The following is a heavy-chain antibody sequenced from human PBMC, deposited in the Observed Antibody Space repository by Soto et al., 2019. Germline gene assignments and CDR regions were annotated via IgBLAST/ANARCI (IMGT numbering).Heavy chain of an antibody. Sequence: GGSLRLSCAAAGFTFSSYAMSWVRQAPGKGLEWVSSITGGGENTHYADSVKGRFTISRDNSKNTLSLQMNGLRVEDTAVYYCARAGGSGYKPYYYYYMDVWGKGTTVTVSS. V-gene: IGHV3-23*01. CDR1: GFTFSSYA. CDR3: ARAGGSGYKPYYYYYMDV. J-gene: IGHJ6*03. D-gene: IGHD3-3*01. CDR2: ITGGGENT.